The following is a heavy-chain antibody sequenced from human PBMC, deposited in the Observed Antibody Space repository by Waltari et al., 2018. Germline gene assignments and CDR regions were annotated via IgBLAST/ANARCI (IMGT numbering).Heavy chain of an antibody. D-gene: IGHD3-10*01. J-gene: IGHJ3*02. CDR3: ARGDPSGSGDAFDI. Sequence: SGGTNYAQKFQGRVTMTRDTSISTAYMELSRLRSDDTAVYYCARGDPSGSGDAFDIWGQGTMVTVSS. CDR2: SGGT. V-gene: IGHV1-2*02.